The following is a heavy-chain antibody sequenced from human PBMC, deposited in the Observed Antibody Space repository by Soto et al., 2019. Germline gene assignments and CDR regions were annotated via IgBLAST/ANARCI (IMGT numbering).Heavy chain of an antibody. Sequence: SVKVSCKASGGTFSNYAISWVRQAPGQGLEWMGGIIPIFGTANYAQKFQGRVTITADKSTSTAYMELSSLRSEDTAVYYCARRTDRYDFWSGPGWFDPWGQGTLVTVSS. J-gene: IGHJ5*02. V-gene: IGHV1-69*06. CDR3: ARRTDRYDFWSGPGWFDP. CDR1: GGTFSNYA. D-gene: IGHD3-3*01. CDR2: IIPIFGTA.